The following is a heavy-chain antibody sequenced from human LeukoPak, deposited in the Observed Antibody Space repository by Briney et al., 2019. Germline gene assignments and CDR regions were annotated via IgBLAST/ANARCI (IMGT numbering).Heavy chain of an antibody. CDR2: IYYSGST. CDR1: GGSISSYY. D-gene: IGHD2-2*01. CDR3: ARGEGYCSSTSCYAFDI. J-gene: IGHJ3*02. Sequence: SETLSLTCTVSGGSISSYYWSWIRQPPGKGLEWIGYIYYSGSTNYNPSLKSRVTISVDTSKNQFSLKLSSVTAVDPAVYYCARGEGYCSSTSCYAFDIWGQGTMVTVSS. V-gene: IGHV4-59*01.